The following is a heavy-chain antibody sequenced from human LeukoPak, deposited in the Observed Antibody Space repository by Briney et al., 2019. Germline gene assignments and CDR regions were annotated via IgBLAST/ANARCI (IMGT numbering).Heavy chain of an antibody. D-gene: IGHD6-19*01. J-gene: IGHJ4*02. CDR2: INIDERIT. CDR1: GFSFSTQR. V-gene: IGHV3-74*01. CDR3: AKDYTGYSSGWLPDY. Sequence: PGGSLRLSCVASGFSFSTQRMHWVRQAPGKGLVWVSYINIDERITGYADSVKGRFTISRDNSKNTLYLQMNSLRAEDTAVYYCAKDYTGYSSGWLPDYWGQGTLVTVSS.